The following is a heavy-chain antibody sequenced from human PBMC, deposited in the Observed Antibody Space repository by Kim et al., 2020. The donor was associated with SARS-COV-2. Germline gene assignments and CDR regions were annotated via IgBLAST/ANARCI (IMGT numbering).Heavy chain of an antibody. CDR3: ARDLQVYGSGSYYYYGMDV. Sequence: GGSLRLSCAASGFTFSSYGMHWVRQAPGKGLEWVAVISYDGSNKYYADSVKGRFTISRDNSKNTLYLQMNSLRAEDTAVYYCARDLQVYGSGSYYYYGMDVWGQGTTVTVSS. CDR2: ISYDGSNK. J-gene: IGHJ6*02. CDR1: GFTFSSYG. V-gene: IGHV3-33*05. D-gene: IGHD3-10*01.